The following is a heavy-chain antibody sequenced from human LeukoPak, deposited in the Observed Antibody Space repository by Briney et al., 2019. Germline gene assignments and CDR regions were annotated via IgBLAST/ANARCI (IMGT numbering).Heavy chain of an antibody. CDR2: IDQSGTT. D-gene: IGHD5-18*01. CDR1: GGSFSDYY. CDR3: ARRRGYSYGYVVFDY. J-gene: IGHJ4*02. Sequence: SETLSLTCAVYGGSFSDYYWSWIRQSPGKGLEWIGDIDQSGTTKYKWSLKSRVTLSIDTSKNQFSLNVSSVTAADTAVYYCARRRGYSYGYVVFDYWGQGTLVTVSS. V-gene: IGHV4-34*01.